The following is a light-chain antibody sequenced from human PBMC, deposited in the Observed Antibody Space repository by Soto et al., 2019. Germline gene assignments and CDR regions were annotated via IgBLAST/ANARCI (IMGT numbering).Light chain of an antibody. Sequence: ALTQPASVSGSPGQSITISCSGTSSDIGTYNYVSWNQQHPGKAPKVIIYEASNRPSGVSNRFSGSKSGNTASLTISGLQAEDEADYYCSSYTSSNTLVFGTGTKVTVL. CDR3: SSYTSSNTLV. J-gene: IGLJ1*01. CDR2: EAS. CDR1: SSDIGTYNY. V-gene: IGLV2-14*01.